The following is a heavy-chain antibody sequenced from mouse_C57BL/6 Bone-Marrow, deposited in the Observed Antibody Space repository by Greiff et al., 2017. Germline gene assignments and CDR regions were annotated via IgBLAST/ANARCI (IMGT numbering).Heavy chain of an antibody. V-gene: IGHV1-50*01. J-gene: IGHJ1*03. D-gene: IGHD1-1*01. Sequence: VQLQQPGAELVKPGASVKLSCKASGYTFTSYWMQWVKQRPGQGLEWIGEIDPSDSYTNYNQKFKDKATLTVDTSSSTAYMQLSSLTSEDSAVYYCARRVYGSSYRWYFDVWGTGTTVTVSS. CDR3: ARRVYGSSYRWYFDV. CDR2: IDPSDSYT. CDR1: GYTFTSYW.